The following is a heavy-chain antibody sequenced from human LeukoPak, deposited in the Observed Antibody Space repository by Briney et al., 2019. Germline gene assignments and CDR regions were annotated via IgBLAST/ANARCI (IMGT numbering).Heavy chain of an antibody. J-gene: IGHJ6*03. CDR3: ARGASEWLVHDYYYYYYYMDV. D-gene: IGHD6-19*01. V-gene: IGHV7-4-1*02. CDR2: INTNTGNP. Sequence: ASVKISCKASGYTFTSYAMNWVRQAPGQGLEWMGWINTNTGNPTYAQGFTGRFVFSLDTSVSTAYLQISSLKAEDTAVYYCARGASEWLVHDYYYYYYYMDVWGKGTTVTVSS. CDR1: GYTFTSYA.